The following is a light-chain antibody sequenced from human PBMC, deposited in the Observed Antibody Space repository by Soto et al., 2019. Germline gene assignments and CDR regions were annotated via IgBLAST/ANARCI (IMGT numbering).Light chain of an antibody. J-gene: IGLJ3*02. CDR3: SSYAGDNRLV. Sequence: QSALTQPPYASGSPGQSVTISCTGTSSDIGRYNYVSWYQQHPGKAPKLIVFEVAQRPTGVPDRFSASKSGNTASLTVSGLQAEDEADYYCSSYAGDNRLVFGGGTQLTVL. V-gene: IGLV2-8*01. CDR1: SSDIGRYNY. CDR2: EVA.